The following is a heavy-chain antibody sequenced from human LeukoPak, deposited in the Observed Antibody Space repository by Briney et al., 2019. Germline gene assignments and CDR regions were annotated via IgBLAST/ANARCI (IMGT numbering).Heavy chain of an antibody. V-gene: IGHV1-3*01. CDR1: GYTLTSYA. D-gene: IGHD1-26*01. CDR3: ARDGATEGYYYFDY. J-gene: IGHJ4*02. CDR2: VNPGNGNT. Sequence: ASVKVSCKASGYTLTSYAMHWVRQAPGQRLEWKGWVNPGNGNTKYSQKFQDRVTITRDTSATTAYMELSSLRSEDTAVYYCARDGATEGYYYFDYWGQGTLVTVSS.